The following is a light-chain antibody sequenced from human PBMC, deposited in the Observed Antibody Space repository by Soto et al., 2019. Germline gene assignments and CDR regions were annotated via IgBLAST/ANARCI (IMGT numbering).Light chain of an antibody. CDR2: TNN. J-gene: IGLJ3*02. V-gene: IGLV1-44*01. CDR1: SSNIGSNT. CDR3: ASWDDSLNGWV. Sequence: QSVLTQPPSASGTPGQRVTISCYGSSSNIGSNTVNWYQLLPGTAPKLLIYTNNQRASGVPDRVSGAKSGPSASLAISGLQSEDEADYYCASWDDSLNGWVFGGGTKLTVL.